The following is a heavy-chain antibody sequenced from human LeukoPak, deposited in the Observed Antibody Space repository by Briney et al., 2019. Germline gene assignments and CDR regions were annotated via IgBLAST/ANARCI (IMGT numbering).Heavy chain of an antibody. CDR3: AKSSEYNNYGIDY. J-gene: IGHJ4*02. Sequence: GGFLRLSCAASGFTFSHYAMSWVRQAPGKGLEWVSGISGSGANTYYADSVKGRFTISRDNSKSTLYLQMSSLRAEDTALYYCAKSSEYNNYGIDYWGQGTLVTVSS. CDR1: GFTFSHYA. V-gene: IGHV3-23*01. D-gene: IGHD4-11*01. CDR2: ISGSGANT.